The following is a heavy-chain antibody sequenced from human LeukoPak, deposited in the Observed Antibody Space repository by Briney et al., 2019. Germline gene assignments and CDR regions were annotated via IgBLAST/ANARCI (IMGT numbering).Heavy chain of an antibody. D-gene: IGHD4-17*01. J-gene: IGHJ4*02. CDR2: IKQDGSEK. CDR3: AKDRGKRGDYVFDY. Sequence: PGGSLRLSCAASGFTFSSYWMSWVRQAPGKGLEWVANIKQDGSEKYYVDSVKGRFTISRDNAKNSLYLQMNSLRAEDTAVYYCAKDRGKRGDYVFDYWGQGTLVTVSS. V-gene: IGHV3-7*01. CDR1: GFTFSSYW.